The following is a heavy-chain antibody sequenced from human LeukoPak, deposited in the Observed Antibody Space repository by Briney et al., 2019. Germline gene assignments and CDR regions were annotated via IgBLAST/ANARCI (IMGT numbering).Heavy chain of an antibody. CDR3: AKDIGPYRRGDSGSYTFDY. CDR2: ISWNSGSI. CDR1: GFTFDDYA. Sequence: GGSLRLSCAASGFTFDDYAMHWVRQAPGKGLEWVSGISWNSGSIGYADSVKGRFTISRDNAKNSLYLQMNSLRAEDTALYYCAKDIGPYRRGDSGSYTFDYWGQGTLVTVSS. J-gene: IGHJ4*02. V-gene: IGHV3-9*01. D-gene: IGHD3-10*01.